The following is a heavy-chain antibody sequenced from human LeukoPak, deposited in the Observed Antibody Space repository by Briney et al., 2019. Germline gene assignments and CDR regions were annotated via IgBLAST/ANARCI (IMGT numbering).Heavy chain of an antibody. CDR3: AREPVAVAGTGLYY. J-gene: IGHJ4*02. CDR2: INPNSGGT. V-gene: IGHV1-2*02. D-gene: IGHD6-19*01. CDR1: GYTFTGYY. Sequence: ASVTVSCKASGYTFTGYYVHWVRQAPGQGLEWMGWINPNSGGTNYAQKFQGRVTMTRDTSISTAYMELSRLRSDDTAVYYCAREPVAVAGTGLYYWGQGTLVTVSS.